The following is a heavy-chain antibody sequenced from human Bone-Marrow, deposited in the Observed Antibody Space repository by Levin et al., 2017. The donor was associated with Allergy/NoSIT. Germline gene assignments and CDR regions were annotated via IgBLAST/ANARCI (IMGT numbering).Heavy chain of an antibody. V-gene: IGHV4/OR15-8*01. J-gene: IGHJ4*01. Sequence: SQTLSLTCVVSGDSFSSTNWWSWVRQPPGKGLEWIGEVYHDGSSNYNPSLKSRVTISMDRSKNQFSLNLNSVTAADTAVYFCARRRGATIGPFDYWGQGTLVTVSS. CDR3: ARRRGATIGPFDY. D-gene: IGHD3-10*01. CDR1: GDSFSSTNW. CDR2: VYHDGSS.